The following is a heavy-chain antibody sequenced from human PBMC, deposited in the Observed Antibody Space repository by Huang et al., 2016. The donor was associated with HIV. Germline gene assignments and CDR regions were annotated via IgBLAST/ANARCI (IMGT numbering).Heavy chain of an antibody. Sequence: QVQLVESGGGVVQPGRSLRLSCAASGFPFNNHAMHWVRQAPGKGLDWVAVISNEGSNKYYADSVKGRFTISRDSSKSTLFLHMTSLRTEDTAVYYCARAKDTWDAYDIWGQGTMVIVSS. CDR3: ARAKDTWDAYDI. CDR2: ISNEGSNK. CDR1: GFPFNNHA. V-gene: IGHV3-30-3*01. D-gene: IGHD5-18*01. J-gene: IGHJ3*02.